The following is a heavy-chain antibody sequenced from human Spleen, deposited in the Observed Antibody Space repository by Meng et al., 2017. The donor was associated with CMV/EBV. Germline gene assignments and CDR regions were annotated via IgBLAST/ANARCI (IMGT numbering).Heavy chain of an antibody. Sequence: ASVKVSCKASGYTFTGYYMFWVRQAPGQGLEWMGWINPNSGGTKYVQKFQGRVTMTRDTSISTACLELSRLRSDDSAVYYCARSYDFWSGYYPSDYGMDVWGQGTTVTVSS. CDR2: INPNSGGT. D-gene: IGHD3-3*01. J-gene: IGHJ6*02. CDR1: GYTFTGYY. V-gene: IGHV1-2*02. CDR3: ARSYDFWSGYYPSDYGMDV.